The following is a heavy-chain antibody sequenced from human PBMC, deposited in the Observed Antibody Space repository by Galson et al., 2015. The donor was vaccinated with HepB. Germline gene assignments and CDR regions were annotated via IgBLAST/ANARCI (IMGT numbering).Heavy chain of an antibody. J-gene: IGHJ3*02. CDR2: IYYSGST. V-gene: IGHV4-59*01. CDR3: ARDSVGAIWNLDAFDI. D-gene: IGHD1-26*01. Sequence: SETLSLTCTVSGGSISSYYWSWIRQPPGKGLEWIGYIYYSGSTNYNPSLKSRVTISVDTSKNQSSLKLSSVTAADTAVYYCARDSVGAIWNLDAFDIWGQGTMVTVSS. CDR1: GGSISSYY.